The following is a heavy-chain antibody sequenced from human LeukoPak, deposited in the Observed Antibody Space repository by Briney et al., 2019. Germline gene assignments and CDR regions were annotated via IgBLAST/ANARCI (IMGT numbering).Heavy chain of an antibody. CDR2: ISYDGSNK. CDR1: GLSVSSNY. D-gene: IGHD4-11*01. V-gene: IGHV3-30*03. J-gene: IGHJ5*02. CDR3: ARAFRLPNWFDP. Sequence: SGGSLRLSCAASGLSVSSNYMNWVRQAPGKGLEWVTVISYDGSNKYYADSVKGRFTISRDNSKNTLYLQMNSLRAEDTAVYYCARAFRLPNWFDPWGQGTLVTVSS.